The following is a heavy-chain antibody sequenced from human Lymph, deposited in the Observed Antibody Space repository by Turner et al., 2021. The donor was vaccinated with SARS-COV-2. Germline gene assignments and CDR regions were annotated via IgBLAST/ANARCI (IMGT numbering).Heavy chain of an antibody. J-gene: IGHJ4*02. V-gene: IGHV4-59*08. CDR3: ARGFDY. Sequence: QVQLQESGPGLGKPSETLSLTCPVSGGSISSYYWSWIRQPPGKELEWIGYIYYGGSNNYNPSLKSRVTISVDTSKDQFSLRLGSVTAADTAVYYCARGFDYWGQGTLVTVSS. CDR2: IYYGGSN. CDR1: GGSISSYY.